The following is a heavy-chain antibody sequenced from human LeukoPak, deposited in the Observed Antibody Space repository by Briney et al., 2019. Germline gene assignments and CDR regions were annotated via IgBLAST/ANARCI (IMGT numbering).Heavy chain of an antibody. CDR2: IRSKADGGTT. CDR1: GFTFNNYA. CDR3: ARDDRPYGHDFDY. Sequence: PGGSLRLSCAASGFTFNNYALSWVRQAPGRGLEWVGFIRSKADGGTTEYAASVKGRFTISRDDSKNVAYLQINNLRAEDTALYYCARDDRPYGHDFDYWGQGTLVTVSS. D-gene: IGHD4-17*01. V-gene: IGHV3-49*04. J-gene: IGHJ4*02.